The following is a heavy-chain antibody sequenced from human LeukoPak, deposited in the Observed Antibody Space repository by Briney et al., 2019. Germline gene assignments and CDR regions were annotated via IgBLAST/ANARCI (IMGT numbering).Heavy chain of an antibody. CDR1: GGPMSSRSYC. CDR2: NYYNEST. J-gene: IGHJ4*02. Sequence: PSETLSLTCTVSGGPMSSRSYCWGWIRQSPGKGLEWIGSNYYNESTYYNPSFKSRVTIHVDMSENQFSLRLNSVTAADTAVYYCARGYSTGTPFFDYWGQGILVTVSS. D-gene: IGHD2-8*02. V-gene: IGHV4-39*01. CDR3: ARGYSTGTPFFDY.